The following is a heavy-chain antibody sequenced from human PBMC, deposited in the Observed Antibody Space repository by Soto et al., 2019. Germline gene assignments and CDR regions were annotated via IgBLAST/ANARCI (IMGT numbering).Heavy chain of an antibody. J-gene: IGHJ4*02. CDR1: GFTFSSYA. V-gene: IGHV3-30*04. CDR3: AKGYDSSGFYYFDY. D-gene: IGHD3-22*01. Sequence: GGSLRLSCAAPGFTFSSYAMHWVRQAPCKGLEWVAVISYDGSNKYYADSVKGRFTISRDNSKNTLYLQMNSLRAEDTAVYYCAKGYDSSGFYYFDYWGQGTLVTVSS. CDR2: ISYDGSNK.